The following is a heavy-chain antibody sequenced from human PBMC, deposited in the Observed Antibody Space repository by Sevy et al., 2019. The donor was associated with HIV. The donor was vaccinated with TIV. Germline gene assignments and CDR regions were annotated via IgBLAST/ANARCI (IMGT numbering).Heavy chain of an antibody. V-gene: IGHV1-69*13. D-gene: IGHD6-13*01. CDR3: ERAQRYSGYSRSGDAFDV. CDR2: IVTSFDLS. J-gene: IGHJ3*01. CDR1: GVTFSVYA. Sequence: ASGKVSCKASGVTFSVYAINCGRQTPGQGLGWMGSIVTSFDLSKYAQNFKGRVTFTVEEFTDTAYMKLSSLRFDETAVYYCERAQRYSGYSRSGDAFDVWGQGTMVTVSS.